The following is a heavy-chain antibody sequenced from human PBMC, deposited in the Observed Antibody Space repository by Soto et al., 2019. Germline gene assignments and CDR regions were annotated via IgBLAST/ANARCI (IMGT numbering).Heavy chain of an antibody. V-gene: IGHV3-11*01. J-gene: IGHJ6*02. D-gene: IGHD3-9*01. Sequence: GGSLRLSCAASGFTFSDYYMSWIRQAPGKGLEWVSYISSSGSTIYYADSVKGRFTISRDNAKNSLYRQMNSLRAEDTAVYYCARGDYDILTGSHDGMDVGGQGTTLTVSS. CDR3: ARGDYDILTGSHDGMDV. CDR1: GFTFSDYY. CDR2: ISSSGSTI.